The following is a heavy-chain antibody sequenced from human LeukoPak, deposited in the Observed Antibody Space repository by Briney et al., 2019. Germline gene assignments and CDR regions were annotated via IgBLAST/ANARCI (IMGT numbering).Heavy chain of an antibody. V-gene: IGHV4-39*01. D-gene: IGHD3-3*02. J-gene: IGHJ4*02. CDR3: ATHLVRHFGWGFDH. Sequence: SETLSLTCTVSGGSLISSSFYWGWIRQPPGKGLEWIGTIYYIGSTYYNPSLKSRVTISLGTSENQFSLKLSSVTAADTAVYYCATHLVRHFGWGFDHWGQGTLVPVSS. CDR1: GGSLISSSFY. CDR2: IYYIGST.